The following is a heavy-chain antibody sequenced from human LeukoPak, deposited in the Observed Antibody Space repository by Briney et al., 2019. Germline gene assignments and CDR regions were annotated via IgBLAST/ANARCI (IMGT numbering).Heavy chain of an antibody. Sequence: GGSLRLSCAASGFIFSSYWMSWVRQAPGKGLEWVANIKQDGSNKYYADSVKGRFTISRDNSKNTLYLQMNSLRAEDTAVYYCAKDLQPYYDILTGYSDYWGQGTLVTVSS. V-gene: IGHV3-7*01. CDR1: GFIFSSYW. CDR2: IKQDGSNK. J-gene: IGHJ4*02. CDR3: AKDLQPYYDILTGYSDY. D-gene: IGHD3-9*01.